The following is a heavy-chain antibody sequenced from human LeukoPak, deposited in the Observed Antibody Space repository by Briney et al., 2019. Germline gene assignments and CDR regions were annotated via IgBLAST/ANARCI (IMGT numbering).Heavy chain of an antibody. J-gene: IGHJ2*01. Sequence: PGRSLRLSCAASGFTFDDYAMHWVRQAPGKGLEWVSGISWNSGSIGYADSVKGRFTISRDNAKNSLYLQMNSLRAEDTAVYYCARVVPNWGHEGNWYFDLWGRGTLVTVSS. CDR3: ARVVPNWGHEGNWYFDL. V-gene: IGHV3-9*01. D-gene: IGHD7-27*01. CDR1: GFTFDDYA. CDR2: ISWNSGSI.